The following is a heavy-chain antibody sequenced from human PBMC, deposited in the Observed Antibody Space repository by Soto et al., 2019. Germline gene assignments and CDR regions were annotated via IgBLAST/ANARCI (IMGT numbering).Heavy chain of an antibody. CDR3: AFTATADFDY. V-gene: IGHV4-4*02. CDR2: IYHSGTT. Sequence: SETLSLTCAVSGGSISSTNWWAWVRQSPGRGLEWIGEIYHSGTTNYSPSLKSRVNIAVDMSTNHFSLTLISVTAADTAVYYCAFTATADFDYWGKGILVTVCS. D-gene: IGHD4-4*01. J-gene: IGHJ4*02. CDR1: GGSISSTNW.